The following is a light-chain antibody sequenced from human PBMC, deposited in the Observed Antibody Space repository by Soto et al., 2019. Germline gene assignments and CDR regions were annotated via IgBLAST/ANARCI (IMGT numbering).Light chain of an antibody. Sequence: DIQMTQSPSTLSGSVGDRVTITCRASQTISSWLAWYQQKPGKAPKLLIYKASTLKSGVPSRFSGSGSGTEFTLTISSLQPDDFATYYCQQYKNGWTFGQGTKVDIK. V-gene: IGKV1-5*03. J-gene: IGKJ1*01. CDR3: QQYKNGWT. CDR1: QTISSW. CDR2: KAS.